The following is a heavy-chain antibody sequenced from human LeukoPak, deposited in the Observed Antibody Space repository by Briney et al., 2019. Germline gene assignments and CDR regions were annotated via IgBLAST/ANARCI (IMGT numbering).Heavy chain of an antibody. CDR2: ISYDGSNK. CDR3: AREVIRNDKGAFDI. Sequence: PGGSLRLSCAASGFTFSSYAMHWVRQAPGKGLEWVALISYDGSNKYYADSVKGRFTISRDNSKNTLYLQMNSLRTEDTAVYYCAREVIRNDKGAFDIWGQGTMVTVSS. CDR1: GFTFSSYA. J-gene: IGHJ3*02. D-gene: IGHD1-1*01. V-gene: IGHV3-30*04.